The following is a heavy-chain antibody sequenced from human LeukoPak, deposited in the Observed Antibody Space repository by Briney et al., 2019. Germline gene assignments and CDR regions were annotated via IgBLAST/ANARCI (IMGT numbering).Heavy chain of an antibody. J-gene: IGHJ5*02. CDR3: AGLIRPGWFDP. Sequence: SETLSLTCTVSGASISSSTDYWGWIRQPPGKGLEWIANIYYSGSTYCNPSLKSRVTISVDTSKNQFSLKLSSVTAADTAVYYCAGLIRPGWFDPWGQGTLVTVSS. V-gene: IGHV4-39*01. CDR1: GASISSSTDY. D-gene: IGHD1-14*01. CDR2: IYYSGST.